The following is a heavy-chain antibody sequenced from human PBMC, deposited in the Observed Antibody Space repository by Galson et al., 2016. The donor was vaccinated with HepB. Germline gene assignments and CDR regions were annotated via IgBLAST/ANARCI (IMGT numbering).Heavy chain of an antibody. CDR2: IYYSGST. J-gene: IGHJ4*02. CDR3: ARAGDIVATMVFES. CDR1: DGSLTTGNYY. Sequence: LSLTCTVSDGSLTTGNYYWGWVRQTPGRALEWIGCIYYSGSTYYNPSLESRVTISVDTSKNQFSLKLRSVTVANTAVYYCARAGDIVATMVFESWGQGTLVTVS. V-gene: IGHV4-31*03. D-gene: IGHD5-12*01.